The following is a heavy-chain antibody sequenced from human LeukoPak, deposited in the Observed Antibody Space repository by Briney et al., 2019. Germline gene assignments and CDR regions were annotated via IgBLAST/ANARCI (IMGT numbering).Heavy chain of an antibody. CDR2: INHSGST. CDR1: GGSFSGYY. D-gene: IGHD3-10*01. V-gene: IGHV4-34*01. Sequence: SETLSLTCAVYGGSFSGYYWSWIRQPPGKGLEWIGEINHSGSTNYNPSLKSRVTISVDTSKNQFSLKLSPVTAADTAVYYCARGFITMVRGVIDNWFDPWGQGTLVTVSS. J-gene: IGHJ5*02. CDR3: ARGFITMVRGVIDNWFDP.